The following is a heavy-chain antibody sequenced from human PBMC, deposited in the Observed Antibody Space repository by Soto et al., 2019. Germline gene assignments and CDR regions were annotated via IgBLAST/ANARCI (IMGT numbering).Heavy chain of an antibody. CDR1: GFTFSNAL. CDR3: TTKGRETKMYYYYYGMDV. Sequence: PGGSLRLSCAASGFTFSNALMNWVRQAPGKGLEWVGRIKSKTGGGTTDYAAPVKGRFTISRDDSKNTLYLQMNSLKTEDTAVYYCTTKGRETKMYYYYYGMDVWGQGTTVTVSS. J-gene: IGHJ6*02. V-gene: IGHV3-15*07. CDR2: IKSKTGGGTT.